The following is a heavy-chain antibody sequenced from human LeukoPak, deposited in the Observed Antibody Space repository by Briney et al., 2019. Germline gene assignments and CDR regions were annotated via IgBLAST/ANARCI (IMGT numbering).Heavy chain of an antibody. CDR2: ISSSGSTI. Sequence: PGGSLRLSCVASGFTFHDYAMHWVRQAPGKGLEWVSYISSSGSTIYYADSVKGRFTISRDNAKNSLYLQMNSLRAEDTAVYYCAELGITMIGGVWGKGTTVTISS. D-gene: IGHD3-10*02. V-gene: IGHV3-48*03. CDR1: GFTFHDYA. J-gene: IGHJ6*04. CDR3: AELGITMIGGV.